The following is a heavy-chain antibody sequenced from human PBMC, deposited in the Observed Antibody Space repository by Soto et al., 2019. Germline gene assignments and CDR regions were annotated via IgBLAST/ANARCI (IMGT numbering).Heavy chain of an antibody. CDR3: VRVVAIPGYPDN. D-gene: IGHD5-12*01. CDR1: GGTFSRYA. J-gene: IGHJ4*02. Sequence: QVQLVQSGAEVRQPASSVKVSCKTSGGTFSRYAISWVRQAPGQGLEWMGGIVPIVDTSTYAQKFQGRVKITADESTSTVYMELSSLRSDDTAVYDCVRVVAIPGYPDNWGQGTLVTVSS. V-gene: IGHV1-69*12. CDR2: IVPIVDTS.